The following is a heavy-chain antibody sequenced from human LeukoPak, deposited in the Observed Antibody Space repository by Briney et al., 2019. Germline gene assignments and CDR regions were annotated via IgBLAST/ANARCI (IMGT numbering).Heavy chain of an antibody. V-gene: IGHV1-2*02. CDR3: ARKSAARRTSEFDY. CDR1: GYSFTGYD. CDR2: INPNSGGT. D-gene: IGHD6-6*01. J-gene: IGHJ4*02. Sequence: GASVKVSCKASGYSFTGYDMHWVRQAPGQGLEWMGWINPNSGGTNYAQKFQGRVTMTRDTSISTAYMELSSLGSDDTAVFYCARKSAARRTSEFDYWGQGTPVTVSS.